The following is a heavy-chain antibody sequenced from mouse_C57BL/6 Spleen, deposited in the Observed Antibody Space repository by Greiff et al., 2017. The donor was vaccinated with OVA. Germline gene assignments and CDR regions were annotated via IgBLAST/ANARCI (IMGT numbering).Heavy chain of an antibody. CDR3: VRALLAY. Sequence: DVLLVESGGGLVQPKGSLKLSCAASGFTFNTYAMHWVRQAPGRGLEWVARIRSKSSNSASYYAVSVKDRFTISRDASQSMLYLQRNNLTAEDTAMYCCVRALLAYWGQGTLVTVSA. CDR2: IRSKSSNSAS. V-gene: IGHV10-3*01. CDR1: GFTFNTYA. J-gene: IGHJ3*01. D-gene: IGHD6-1*01.